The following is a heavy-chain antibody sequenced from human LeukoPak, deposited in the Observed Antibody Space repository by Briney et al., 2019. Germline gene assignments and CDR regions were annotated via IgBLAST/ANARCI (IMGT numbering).Heavy chain of an antibody. Sequence: GGSLRLSCAASGFTFSSYAMSWVRQAPGNGLEWVSAISGSGGSTYYADSVKGRFTISRDSSKNTLYLQMNSLRAEDTAVYYCAKFQTGNTLTAFDYWGQGTLVTVSS. CDR2: ISGSGGST. V-gene: IGHV3-23*01. CDR3: AKFQTGNTLTAFDY. D-gene: IGHD1-7*01. CDR1: GFTFSSYA. J-gene: IGHJ4*02.